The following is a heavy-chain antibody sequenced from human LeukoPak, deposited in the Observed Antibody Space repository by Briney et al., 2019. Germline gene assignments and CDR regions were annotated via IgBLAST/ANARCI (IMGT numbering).Heavy chain of an antibody. CDR3: ARAAIYYYGSGSYYNFNWFDP. J-gene: IGHJ5*02. CDR1: GGPISSGGYY. V-gene: IGHV4-31*03. CDR2: IYYSGST. Sequence: NPSETLSLTCTVSGGPISSGGYYWSWIRQHPGKGLEWIGYIYYSGSTYYNPSLKSRVTISVDTSKNQFSPKLSSVTAADTAVYYCARAAIYYYGSGSYYNFNWFDPWGQGTLVTVSS. D-gene: IGHD3-10*01.